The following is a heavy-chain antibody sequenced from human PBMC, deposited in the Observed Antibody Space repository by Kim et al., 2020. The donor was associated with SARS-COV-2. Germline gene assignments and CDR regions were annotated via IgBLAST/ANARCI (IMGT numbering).Heavy chain of an antibody. CDR2: INHSGST. CDR1: GGSFSGYY. CDR3: ATSVWVAIPYYFDH. V-gene: IGHV4-34*01. D-gene: IGHD3-16*01. Sequence: SETLSLTCAVYGGSFSGYYWSWIRQPPGKGLEWIGEINHSGSTNYTPSLKSRFTISEDTSKNQFSLKLSSVTAADTAVYYCATSVWVAIPYYFDHWGLGT. J-gene: IGHJ4*02.